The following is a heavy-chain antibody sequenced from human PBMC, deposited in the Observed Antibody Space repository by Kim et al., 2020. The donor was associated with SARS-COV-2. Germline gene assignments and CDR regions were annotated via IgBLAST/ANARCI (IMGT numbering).Heavy chain of an antibody. CDR1: GGSISSGDYY. CDR3: ARDKYYDILTGYYGLGIDY. V-gene: IGHV4-30-4*01. J-gene: IGHJ4*02. CDR2: IYYSGST. Sequence: SETLSLTCTVSGGSISSGDYYWSWIRQPPGKGLEWIGYIYYSGSTYYNPSLKSRVTISVDTSKNQFSLKLSSVTAADTAVYYCARDKYYDILTGYYGLGIDYWGQGTLVTVSS. D-gene: IGHD3-9*01.